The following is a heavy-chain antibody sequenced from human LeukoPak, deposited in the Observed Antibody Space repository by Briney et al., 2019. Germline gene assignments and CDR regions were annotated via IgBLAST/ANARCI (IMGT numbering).Heavy chain of an antibody. D-gene: IGHD3-10*01. J-gene: IGHJ4*02. CDR1: GYTFTSYG. V-gene: IGHV1-18*01. CDR3: ASFAGGYYGSGSYYNSPNDY. Sequence: ASVKVSCKASGYTFTSYGISWVRQAPGQGLEWMGWISPYNGNTNYAQKLQGRVTMTTDTSTSTAYMELRSLRSDDTAVYYCASFAGGYYGSGSYYNSPNDYWGQGTLVTVSS. CDR2: ISPYNGNT.